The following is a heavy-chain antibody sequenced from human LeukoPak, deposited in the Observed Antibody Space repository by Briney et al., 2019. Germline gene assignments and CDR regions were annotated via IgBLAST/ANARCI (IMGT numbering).Heavy chain of an antibody. CDR3: AVTIAARPGGFDY. V-gene: IGHV4-38-2*02. CDR1: GDSISSGYY. J-gene: IGHJ4*02. CDR2: SYHSGST. D-gene: IGHD6-6*01. Sequence: SETLSLTCTVSGDSISSGYYWAWIRQPPGKGLEWIGSSYHSGSTYYNPSLKSRVTISVDTSKNQFSLKLSSVTAADTAVYYCAVTIAARPGGFDYWGQGTLVTVSS.